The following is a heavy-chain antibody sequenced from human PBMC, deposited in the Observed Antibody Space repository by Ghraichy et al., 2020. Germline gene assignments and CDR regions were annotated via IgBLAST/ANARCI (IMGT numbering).Heavy chain of an antibody. D-gene: IGHD4-23*01. Sequence: GGSLRLSCEASGFDFFAYDMHWVRQAPGKGLEWVALFSGSGGSTYYAESVRGRFTISRDDSRKMLYLQMSSLRVDDTAVYYCAKGWRHDNSGFSYFDSWGQGTLVTVSS. CDR2: FSGSGGST. J-gene: IGHJ4*02. CDR1: GFDFFAYD. V-gene: IGHV3-23*01. CDR3: AKGWRHDNSGFSYFDS.